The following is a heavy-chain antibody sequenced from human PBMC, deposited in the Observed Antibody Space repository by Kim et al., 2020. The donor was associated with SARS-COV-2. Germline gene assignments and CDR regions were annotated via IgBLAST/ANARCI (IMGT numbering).Heavy chain of an antibody. CDR1: GGSFSGYY. CDR2: INHSGIT. J-gene: IGHJ6*02. V-gene: IGHV4-34*01. Sequence: ETLSLTCAVYGGSFSGYYWSWIRQPPGKGLEWIGEINHSGITNYNPSLKSRVTISVDTSKNQFSLKLSSVTAADTAVYDCARVRGVTVLLGYYYYGMDVWGQGTTITVSS. CDR3: ARVRGVTVLLGYYYYGMDV. D-gene: IGHD3-10*01.